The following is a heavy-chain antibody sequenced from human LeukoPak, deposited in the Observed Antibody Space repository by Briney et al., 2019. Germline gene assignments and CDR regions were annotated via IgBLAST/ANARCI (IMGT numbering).Heavy chain of an antibody. CDR1: GGTFSSYA. D-gene: IGHD1-26*01. J-gene: IGHJ4*02. CDR2: ITTYNGNT. Sequence: ASVKVSCKASGGTFSSYAISWVRQAPGQGLEWMGWITTYNGNTDYAQKVQGRLTMTADTSTSTAYMELRSLRSDDTAVYYCATGGASASRWGQGTLVTVSS. CDR3: ATGGASASR. V-gene: IGHV1-18*01.